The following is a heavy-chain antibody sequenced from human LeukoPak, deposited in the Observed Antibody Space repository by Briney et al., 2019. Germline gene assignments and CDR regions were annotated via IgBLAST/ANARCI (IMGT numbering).Heavy chain of an antibody. Sequence: RPGGSLRLSCAAAGFTFDDYGMGWVRQDPGKGPEWVSGINWDGGSTGYADSVKGRFTISRDNAKNSLYLQMNSLRAEDTALYHCARESSDGNWFDPWGQGTLVTVSS. CDR3: ARESSDGNWFDP. J-gene: IGHJ5*02. V-gene: IGHV3-20*01. CDR1: GFTFDDYG. CDR2: INWDGGST. D-gene: IGHD3-10*01.